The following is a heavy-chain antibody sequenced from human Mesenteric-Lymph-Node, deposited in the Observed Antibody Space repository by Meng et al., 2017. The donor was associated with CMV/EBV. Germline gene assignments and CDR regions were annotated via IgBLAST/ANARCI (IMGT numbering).Heavy chain of an antibody. J-gene: IGHJ4*02. V-gene: IGHV7-4-1*02. CDR3: ARGFLTGLFAADN. CDR1: GYTFTRYA. D-gene: IGHD3-9*01. CDR2: SNTNTGNP. Sequence: CKASGYTFTRYAINWMRRAPGQGLEWMGWSNTNTGNPTYAQGFTGRFVFSLDTSVSTAYLQISSLKAEDTAVYYCARGFLTGLFAADNWGQGTLVTVSS.